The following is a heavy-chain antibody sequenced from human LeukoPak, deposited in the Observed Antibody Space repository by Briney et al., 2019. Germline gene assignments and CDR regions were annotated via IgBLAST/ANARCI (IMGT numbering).Heavy chain of an antibody. J-gene: IGHJ5*02. CDR2: IIPIFGTA. CDR3: ASATAPPPEVNWFDP. CDR1: GGTFSSYA. D-gene: IGHD6-6*01. V-gene: IGHV1-69*05. Sequence: SVKVSCKASGGTFSSYAISWVRQAPGQGLEWMGGIIPIFGTANYAQKFQGRVTITTDESTSTAYMELSSLRSEDTAVYYCASATAPPPEVNWFDPWGQGTLVTVSS.